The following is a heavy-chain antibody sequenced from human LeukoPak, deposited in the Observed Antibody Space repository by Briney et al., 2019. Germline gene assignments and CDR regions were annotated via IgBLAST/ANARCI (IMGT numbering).Heavy chain of an antibody. Sequence: PSETLSLTCTVSGGSISSSTYYWGWIRQPPGKGLEWIGTIYYSGSTYYNPSLKSRVTISVDTSKNQFSLKLSSVTAADTAVYYCAGLIGLGEVSPYFDFWGQGRLVTVSS. CDR2: IYYSGST. CDR3: AGLIGLGEVSPYFDF. CDR1: GGSISSSTYY. V-gene: IGHV4-39*07. D-gene: IGHD3-16*02. J-gene: IGHJ4*02.